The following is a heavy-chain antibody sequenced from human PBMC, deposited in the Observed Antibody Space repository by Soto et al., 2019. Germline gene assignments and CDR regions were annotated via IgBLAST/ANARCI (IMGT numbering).Heavy chain of an antibody. Sequence: LRLSCVASGFSFRNYGMHWVRQAPGKGLEWVAVISYEEINNKNYADSVKGRFTISRDNSENTLYLQIDSLRAEDTAVYYCAKGYCSGPSCYRGYGMDVWGQGTTVTVSS. D-gene: IGHD2-2*01. V-gene: IGHV3-30*18. CDR1: GFSFRNYG. J-gene: IGHJ6*02. CDR3: AKGYCSGPSCYRGYGMDV. CDR2: ISYEEINNK.